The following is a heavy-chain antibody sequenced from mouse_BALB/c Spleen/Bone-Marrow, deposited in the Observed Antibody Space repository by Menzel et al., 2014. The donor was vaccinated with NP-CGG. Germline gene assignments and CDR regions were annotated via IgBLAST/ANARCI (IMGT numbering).Heavy chain of an antibody. V-gene: IGHV1-80*01. Sequence: QVLLVDSGAELVRPGSLVKISCESSGYVFRTYWINWVKQRPGQGLEWIGQIYPGDGDTDYNGKFKDKATLTADKSSSTAYMQLSSLTSEDSTVYFCARGGISIDYWGQGTTLTVSS. CDR1: GYVFRTYW. CDR2: IYPGDGDT. J-gene: IGHJ2*01. CDR3: ARGGISIDY.